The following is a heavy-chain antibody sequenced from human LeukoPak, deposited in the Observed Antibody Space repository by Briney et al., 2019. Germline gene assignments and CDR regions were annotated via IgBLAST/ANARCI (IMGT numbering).Heavy chain of an antibody. V-gene: IGHV1-24*01. CDR1: GYTLTELS. D-gene: IGHD3-9*01. CDR3: ATLYDILTGLRA. CDR2: FDPEDGET. Sequence: ASVKVSCKVSGYTLTELSMHWVRQAPGKGLEWMGGFDPEDGETIYAQKFQGRVTMTEDTSTDTAYMELSSLRSEDTAVYYCATLYDILTGLRAWGQGTLVTVSS. J-gene: IGHJ5*02.